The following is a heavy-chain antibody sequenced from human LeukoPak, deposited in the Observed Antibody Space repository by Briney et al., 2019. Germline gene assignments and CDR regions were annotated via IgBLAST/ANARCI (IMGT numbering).Heavy chain of an antibody. CDR3: ARVGDHFHRYLDL. V-gene: IGHV3-53*01. D-gene: IGHD3-10*01. CDR1: GFTVSTNY. J-gene: IGHJ2*01. CDR2: LYSGSDT. Sequence: PGGSLRLSCAASGFTVSTNYMNWVRQAPGKGLEWVSILYSGSDTYYADSVKGRFTISRDSSKNILSLQMNNLRAEDTAVYYCARVGDHFHRYLDLWGRGTLVTVSS.